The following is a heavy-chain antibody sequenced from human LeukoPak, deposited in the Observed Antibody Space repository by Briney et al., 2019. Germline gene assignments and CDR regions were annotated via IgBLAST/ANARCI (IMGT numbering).Heavy chain of an antibody. CDR1: GGSFSGYH. J-gene: IGHJ6*02. D-gene: IGHD4/OR15-4a*01. Sequence: SETLSLTCAVYGGSFSGYHWSWIRQSPGKGLEWIGEINYSGSTTNYNPSLKSRVTILVDTSKNQLSLSLSSVTVADTAVYYCTRSGLTGMRKYARADYLDVWGQGTAVTVSS. CDR3: TRSGLTGMRKYARADYLDV. CDR2: INYSGSTT. V-gene: IGHV4-34*01.